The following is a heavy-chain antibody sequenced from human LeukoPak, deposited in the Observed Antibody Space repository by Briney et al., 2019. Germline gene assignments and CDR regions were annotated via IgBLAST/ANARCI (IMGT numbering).Heavy chain of an antibody. J-gene: IGHJ4*02. CDR2: ISGSGGST. Sequence: GGSLRLSCAASGFTFSSYAMSWVRQAPGKGLEWVSGISGSGGSTYYADSVKGRFTISRDNSKNTLYLQMNSLRAEDTAVYYFAKGSTVTTYGWGVDYWGQGTLVTVSP. D-gene: IGHD4-17*01. CDR3: AKGSTVTTYGWGVDY. V-gene: IGHV3-23*01. CDR1: GFTFSSYA.